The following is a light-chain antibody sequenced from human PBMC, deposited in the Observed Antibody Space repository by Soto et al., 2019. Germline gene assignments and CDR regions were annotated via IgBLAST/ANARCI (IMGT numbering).Light chain of an antibody. CDR1: QNVGTF. CDR3: LQRNNWPPWT. CDR2: DAS. Sequence: EVVLTQSPATLSLSPGERATLSCRASQNVGTFLAWCQLKPGQAPRLVIYDASNRAAGIPDRFSGSGSGTDFTLTISGLEPEDFALYYCLQRNNWPPWTFGQGTKVDI. J-gene: IGKJ1*01. V-gene: IGKV3-11*01.